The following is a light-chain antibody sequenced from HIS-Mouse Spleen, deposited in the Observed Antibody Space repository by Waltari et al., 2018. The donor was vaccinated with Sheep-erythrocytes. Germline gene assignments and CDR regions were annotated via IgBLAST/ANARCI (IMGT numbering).Light chain of an antibody. Sequence: QSALTQPRSVSGSPGQSVTISCTGTSSDVGGYNLVSWYQQPPGKAPKLMIYDVSKRPSGVPDRFSGSKSGNTASLTISGLQAEDEADYYCCSYAGSYNHVFATGTKVTVL. CDR3: CSYAGSYNHV. CDR2: DVS. CDR1: SSDVGGYNL. V-gene: IGLV2-11*01. J-gene: IGLJ1*01.